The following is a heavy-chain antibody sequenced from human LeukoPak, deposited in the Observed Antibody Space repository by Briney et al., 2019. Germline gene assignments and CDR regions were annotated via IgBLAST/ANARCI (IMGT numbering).Heavy chain of an antibody. J-gene: IGHJ3*02. CDR3: ARGQYYDILTGYSHDAFDI. D-gene: IGHD3-9*01. V-gene: IGHV4-30-2*01. CDR1: GGSISSGGYS. Sequence: PSETLSLTCAVSGGSISSGGYSWGWIRQPPGKGLEWIGYIYHSGSTYYNPSLKSRVTISVDRSKNQFSLKLSSVTAADTAVYYCARGQYYDILTGYSHDAFDIWGQGTMVTVSS. CDR2: IYHSGST.